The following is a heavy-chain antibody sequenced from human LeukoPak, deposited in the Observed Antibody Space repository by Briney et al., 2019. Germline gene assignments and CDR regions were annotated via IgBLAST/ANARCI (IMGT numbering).Heavy chain of an antibody. CDR3: AKGSLVPTSEFYYMDV. V-gene: IGHV3-9*01. CDR1: GFTFDDYT. CDR2: ISWNSGSI. D-gene: IGHD2-2*01. J-gene: IGHJ6*03. Sequence: GGSLRLSCAASGFTFDDYTMHWVRQAPGKGLEWVSLISWNSGSIGYADSVKGRFTISRDNAKNSLYLQMNSLRAEDTALYYCAKGSLVPTSEFYYMDVWGKGTTVTISS.